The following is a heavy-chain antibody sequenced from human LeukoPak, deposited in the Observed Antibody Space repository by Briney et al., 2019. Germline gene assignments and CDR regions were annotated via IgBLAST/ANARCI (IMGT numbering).Heavy chain of an antibody. CDR1: GYTFTSHL. Sequence: ASVKVSFKASGYTFTSHLVHWVRQAPGQGLEWMGVFNPGDDSISYSQKFQGRVTLTRDTSTSTAYMKLRSLRSEDTAVYYCARQQVVTPDSYYYAMDVWGQGTTVTVSS. CDR3: ARQQVVTPDSYYYAMDV. CDR2: FNPGDDSI. D-gene: IGHD4-23*01. V-gene: IGHV1-46*01. J-gene: IGHJ6*02.